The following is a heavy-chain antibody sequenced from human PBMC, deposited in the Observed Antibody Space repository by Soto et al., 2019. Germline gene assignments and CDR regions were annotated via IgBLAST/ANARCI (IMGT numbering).Heavy chain of an antibody. CDR1: GYTFTKNY. Sequence: QAQLVQSGAEVQKPGASVKLSCTASGYTFTKNYIHWVRQAPGQGLEWIGIHVPSGGSTNFAPKFNGRVPMPKDTSTNTVYMELRGLTSEDTAMYYCARSAYDDSGFYSAYWYFDLWGRGSLVTVSS. V-gene: IGHV1-46*01. D-gene: IGHD3-22*01. CDR3: ARSAYDDSGFYSAYWYFDL. J-gene: IGHJ2*01. CDR2: HVPSGGST.